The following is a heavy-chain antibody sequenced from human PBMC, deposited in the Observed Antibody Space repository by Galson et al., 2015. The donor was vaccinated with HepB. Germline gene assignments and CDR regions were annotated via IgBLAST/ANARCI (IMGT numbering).Heavy chain of an antibody. Sequence: SLRLSCAASGFTFSTYTMHWVRQAPGKGLEYVSAIRSNGGSTYYANSVKGRFSISRDNSKNTLYLQLGSLRAEDMAVYYCARSIYDNGHDAFDIWGQGTMVTFSS. V-gene: IGHV3-64*01. CDR3: ARSIYDNGHDAFDI. CDR2: IRSNGGST. CDR1: GFTFSTYT. D-gene: IGHD3-22*01. J-gene: IGHJ3*02.